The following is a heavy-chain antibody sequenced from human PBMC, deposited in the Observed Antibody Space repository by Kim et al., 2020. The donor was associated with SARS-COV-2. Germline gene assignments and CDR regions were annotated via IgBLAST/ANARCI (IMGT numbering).Heavy chain of an antibody. D-gene: IGHD2-2*01. J-gene: IGHJ5*02. CDR1: GGSISSYY. CDR3: ARARYCSSTSCYDRGNTYWFDP. V-gene: IGHV4-59*01. Sequence: SETLSLTCTVSGGSISSYYWSWIRQPPGKGLEWIGYIYYSGSTNYNPSLKSRVTISVDTSKNQFSLKLSSVTAADTAVYYCARARYCSSTSCYDRGNTYWFDPWGQGTLVTVSS. CDR2: IYYSGST.